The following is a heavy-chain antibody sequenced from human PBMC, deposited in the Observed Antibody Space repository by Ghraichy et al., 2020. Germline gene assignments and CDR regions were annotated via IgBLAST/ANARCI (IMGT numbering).Heavy chain of an antibody. CDR1: GFTFSNAW. J-gene: IGHJ6*02. CDR2: IKSKTDGGTT. Sequence: GGSLRLSCAASGFTFSNAWMSWVRQAPGKGLEWVGRIKSKTDGGTTDYAAPVKGRFTISRDDSKTTLYLQMNSLKTEDTAVYDCTTAPGYYYYGMDVWGQGTTVTVSS. CDR3: TTAPGYYYYGMDV. V-gene: IGHV3-15*01.